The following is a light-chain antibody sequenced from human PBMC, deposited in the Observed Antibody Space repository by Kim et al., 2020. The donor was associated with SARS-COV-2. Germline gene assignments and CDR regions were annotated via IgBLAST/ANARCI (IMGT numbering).Light chain of an antibody. CDR3: ASYAGTNIGV. J-gene: IGLJ1*01. V-gene: IGLV2-8*01. CDR1: SRDVGAYNY. Sequence: QSALTQPPSASGSPGQSVTISCTGTSRDVGAYNYVSWYQQRPGEAPKLIIFEVSERPSGVPDRFSGSKSGTTASLTVSGLQAEDEADYYCASYAGTNIGVFGTGTKVPVL. CDR2: EVS.